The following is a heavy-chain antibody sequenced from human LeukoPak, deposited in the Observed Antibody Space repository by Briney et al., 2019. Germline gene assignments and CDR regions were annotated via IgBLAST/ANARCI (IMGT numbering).Heavy chain of an antibody. CDR1: GGSISSYY. Sequence: SETLSLTCTVSGGSISSYYWSWIRQPAGKGLEWIGRIYTSGSTNYNPSLKSRVTMSVDTSKNQFSLKLSSVTAADTAVYYCAREFTYYDNLTGYPFYGMDVWGQGTTVTVSS. V-gene: IGHV4-4*07. D-gene: IGHD3-9*01. J-gene: IGHJ6*02. CDR2: IYTSGST. CDR3: AREFTYYDNLTGYPFYGMDV.